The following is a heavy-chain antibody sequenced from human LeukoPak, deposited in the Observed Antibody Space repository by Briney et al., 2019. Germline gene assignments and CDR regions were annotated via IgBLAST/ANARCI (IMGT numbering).Heavy chain of an antibody. J-gene: IGHJ4*02. D-gene: IGHD3-9*01. Sequence: ASVKVSCKASGYTFTDDYIHWVRQAPGQGLEWMGWINVNSGGTNYAQKFYARVTMTRDTSISTAYMELSRLRSDNTAVFYCARSPHILTGENFDFWGQGTLVTVSS. CDR3: ARSPHILTGENFDF. V-gene: IGHV1-2*02. CDR1: GYTFTDDY. CDR2: INVNSGGT.